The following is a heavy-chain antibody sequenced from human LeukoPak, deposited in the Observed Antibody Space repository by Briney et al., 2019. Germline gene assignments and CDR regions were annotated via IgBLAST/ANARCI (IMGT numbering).Heavy chain of an antibody. CDR1: GGSFSGYY. D-gene: IGHD2-15*01. CDR3: ARGFRDIVVVVAATFTGFDY. CDR2: INHSGST. V-gene: IGHV4-34*01. Sequence: SETLSLTCAVYGGSFSGYYWSWIRQPPGKGLEWIGEINHSGSTNYNPSLKSRVTTSVDTSKNQFSLKLSSVTAADTAVYYCARGFRDIVVVVAATFTGFDYWGQGTLVTVSS. J-gene: IGHJ4*02.